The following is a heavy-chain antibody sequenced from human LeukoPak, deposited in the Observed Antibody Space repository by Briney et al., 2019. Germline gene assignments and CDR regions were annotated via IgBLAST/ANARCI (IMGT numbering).Heavy chain of an antibody. CDR2: INHSGST. J-gene: IGHJ4*02. V-gene: IGHV4-34*01. D-gene: IGHD3-22*01. CDR1: GGSFSGYY. CDR3: QADRDSSGYYYVSPDY. Sequence: SETLSLTCAVYGGSFSGYYWSWIRQPPGKGLEWIGEINHSGSTNYNPSLKSRVTISVDTSKNQFSLKLSSVTAADTAVYYCQADRDSSGYYYVSPDYWGQGTLVTVSS.